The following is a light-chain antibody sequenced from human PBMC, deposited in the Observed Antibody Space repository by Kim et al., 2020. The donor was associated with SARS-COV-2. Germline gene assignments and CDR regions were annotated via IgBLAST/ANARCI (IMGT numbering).Light chain of an antibody. CDR3: AAWDDSLSGRV. V-gene: IGLV1-47*01. CDR2: RNN. CDR1: SSNIGSNY. J-gene: IGLJ3*02. Sequence: QSVLTQPPSASGTPGQRVTISCSGSSSNIGSNYVYWYQQLPGTAPKLLFYRNNQRPSGVPDRFSGSKSGTSASLAISGLRSEDEAEYYCAAWDDSLSGRVFGGGTQLTVL.